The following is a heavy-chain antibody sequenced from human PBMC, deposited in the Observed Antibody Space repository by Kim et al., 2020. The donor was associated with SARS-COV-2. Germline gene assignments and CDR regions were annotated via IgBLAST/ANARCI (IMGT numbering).Heavy chain of an antibody. CDR1: GFTFSSYG. CDR3: ARPCAKDQVDDTAMSCFDY. D-gene: IGHD5-18*01. V-gene: IGHV3-30*03. Sequence: GGSLRLSCAASGFTFSSYGMHWVRQAPGKGLEWVAVISYDGSNKYYADSVKGRFTISRDNSKNTLYLQMNSLRAEDTAVYYCARPCAKDQVDDTAMSCFDYWGQGTLVTVSS. J-gene: IGHJ4*02. CDR2: ISYDGSNK.